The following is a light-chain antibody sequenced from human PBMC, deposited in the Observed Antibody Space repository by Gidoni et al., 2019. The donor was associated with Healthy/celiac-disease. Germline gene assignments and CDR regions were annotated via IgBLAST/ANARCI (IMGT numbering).Light chain of an antibody. Sequence: DIQMTQPPSSLSASVGDRVTITCRASQSISSYLNWYQQKPGKAPKLLIYAASSLQSGVPSRFSGSGSGTDFTLTISSLQPEDFATYYCQQSYSTPSSFGQGTKLEIK. V-gene: IGKV1-39*01. CDR3: QQSYSTPSS. CDR1: QSISSY. J-gene: IGKJ2*04. CDR2: AAS.